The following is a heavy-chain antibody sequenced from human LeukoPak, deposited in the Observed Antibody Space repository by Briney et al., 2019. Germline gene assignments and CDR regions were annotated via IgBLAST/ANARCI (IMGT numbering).Heavy chain of an antibody. J-gene: IGHJ6*03. CDR1: GYTFTGYY. D-gene: IGHD3-10*01. V-gene: IGHV1-2*02. Sequence: GASVKVSCKASGYTFTGYYMHWVRQAPGQGLEWMGWINPNSGGTNYAQKFQGRVTMTRDTSISTAYMELSRLRSDDTAVYYCARGGRQGPLWFGELWGQARMDMDVWGKGTTVTISS. CDR3: ARGGRQGPLWFGELWGQARMDMDV. CDR2: INPNSGGT.